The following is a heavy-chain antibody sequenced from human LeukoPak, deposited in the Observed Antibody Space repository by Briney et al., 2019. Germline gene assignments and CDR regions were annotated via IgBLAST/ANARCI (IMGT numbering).Heavy chain of an antibody. V-gene: IGHV4-59*01. CDR3: ARLVAGTFYFDS. J-gene: IGHJ4*02. CDR1: GGSISSYY. CDR2: IYYSGST. Sequence: SETLSLTCTVSGGSISSYYWSWIRQPPGKRLEWIGYIYYSGSTNYNPSLKRRVTISVDTSKNQSSLRLDSVTAADTAVYYCARLVAGTFYFDSWGQGTLVTVSS. D-gene: IGHD6-19*01.